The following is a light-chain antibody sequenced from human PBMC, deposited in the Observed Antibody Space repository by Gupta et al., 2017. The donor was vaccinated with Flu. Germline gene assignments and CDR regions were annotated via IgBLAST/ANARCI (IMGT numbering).Light chain of an antibody. V-gene: IGLV2-11*01. CDR1: SSDGGAYNY. Sequence: TSSDGGAYNYVSWFQQRPGKAPKLIIFNVNERPSGVPNRFSSSKSDNTASLTISGLQAEDEADYYCWSYAGSYTLVFGGGTRLTVL. CDR2: NVN. J-gene: IGLJ3*02. CDR3: WSYAGSYTLV.